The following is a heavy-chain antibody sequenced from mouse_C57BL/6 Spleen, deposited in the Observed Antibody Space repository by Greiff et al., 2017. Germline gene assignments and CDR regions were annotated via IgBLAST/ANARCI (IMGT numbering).Heavy chain of an antibody. CDR2: ISYDGSN. CDR1: GYSITSGYY. CDR3: ARDSPYFDY. Sequence: EVQLMESGPGLVKPSQSLSLTCSVTGYSITSGYYWNWIRQFPGNKLEWMGYISYDGSNNYNPSLKNRISITRDTSKNQFFLKLNSVTTEDTATYYCARDSPYFDYWGQGTTLTVSS. J-gene: IGHJ2*01. V-gene: IGHV3-6*01.